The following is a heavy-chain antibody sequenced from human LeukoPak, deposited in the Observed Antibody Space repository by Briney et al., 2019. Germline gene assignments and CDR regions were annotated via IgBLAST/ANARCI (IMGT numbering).Heavy chain of an antibody. CDR1: GFTFSSYS. D-gene: IGHD3-16*01. CDR2: ISSSSSII. CDR3: ARDRAWGYFDY. J-gene: IGHJ4*02. Sequence: RSGGSLRLSCAASGFTFSSYSMNWVRQAPGKGLEWVSYISSSSSIISDADSVKGRFTISRDNAKNSLYLQMNSLRVEDTAVYYCARDRAWGYFDYWGQGTLVTVSS. V-gene: IGHV3-48*01.